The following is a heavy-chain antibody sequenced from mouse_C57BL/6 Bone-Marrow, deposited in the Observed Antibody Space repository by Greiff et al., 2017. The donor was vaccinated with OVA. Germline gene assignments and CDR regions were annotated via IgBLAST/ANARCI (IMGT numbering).Heavy chain of an antibody. CDR3: ARIGYGSSYGGYFDY. J-gene: IGHJ2*01. CDR1: GFSLTSYA. CDR2: IWTGGGT. Sequence: VQLQQSGPGLVAPSQSLSITCTVSGFSLTSYAISWVRQPPGKGLEWLGVIWTGGGTNYNSALKSRLSISKDNSKSQVFLKMNSLQTDDTARYYCARIGYGSSYGGYFDYWGQGTTLTVSS. V-gene: IGHV2-9-1*01. D-gene: IGHD1-1*01.